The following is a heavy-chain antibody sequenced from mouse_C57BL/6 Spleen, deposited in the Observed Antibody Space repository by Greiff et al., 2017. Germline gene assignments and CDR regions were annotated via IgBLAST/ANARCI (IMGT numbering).Heavy chain of an antibody. CDR2: IWGGGST. CDR3: AKHYDYDGHAMDY. Sequence: QVQLQQSGPGLVAPSQCLSITCTVSGFSLTSYGVDWVRQPPGKGLEWLGVIWGGGSTNYNSAFMYNLSISKDNSKSQVYLKMNSLQTDDTAMYYCAKHYDYDGHAMDYWGQGTSVTVSS. CDR1: GFSLTSYG. D-gene: IGHD2-4*01. J-gene: IGHJ4*01. V-gene: IGHV2-9*01.